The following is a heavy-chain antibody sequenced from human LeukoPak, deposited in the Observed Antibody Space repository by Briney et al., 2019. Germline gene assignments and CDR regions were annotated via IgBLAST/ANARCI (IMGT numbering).Heavy chain of an antibody. CDR3: AREFWFANAPGSWLDP. V-gene: IGHV4-30-2*01. D-gene: IGHD3-10*01. CDR2: IFHTGST. CDR1: GDSISSGAYS. Sequence: SQTLSLTCVVSGDSISSGAYSWSWIRQPPGKGLEWIGYIFHTGSTFYNPSLKSRVSISVDNSKNQFSLRLSSVTAADTAVYYCAREFWFANAPGSWLDPWGQGTLVTVSS. J-gene: IGHJ5*02.